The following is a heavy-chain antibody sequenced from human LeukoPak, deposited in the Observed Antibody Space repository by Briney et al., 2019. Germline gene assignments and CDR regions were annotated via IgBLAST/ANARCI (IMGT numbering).Heavy chain of an antibody. CDR3: ARVGYCTNGVCSQRIFDY. CDR1: GGSISSSSYY. V-gene: IGHV4-39*01. J-gene: IGHJ4*02. D-gene: IGHD2-8*01. CDR2: IYYSGST. Sequence: PSETLSLTCTVSGGSISSSSYYWGWIRQPPGKGLEWIGSIYYSGSTNYNPSLKSRVTISVDTSKNQFSLKLSSVTAADTAVYYCARVGYCTNGVCSQRIFDYWGQGTLVTVSS.